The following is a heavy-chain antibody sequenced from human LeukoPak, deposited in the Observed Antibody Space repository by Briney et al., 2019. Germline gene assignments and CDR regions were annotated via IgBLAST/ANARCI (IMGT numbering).Heavy chain of an antibody. CDR3: ANWFEIYH. D-gene: IGHD3-10*01. V-gene: IGHV3-74*01. J-gene: IGHJ5*02. Sequence: PGGSLRLSCAASGFTFSDSWMHWVRQVPGKGLVWVSRINDDGSTINYADSVKGRFTISRDNAKNTVYLQMNSLRAEDSAVYYCANWFEIYHWGQGTLVTVAS. CDR1: GFTFSDSW. CDR2: INDDGSTI.